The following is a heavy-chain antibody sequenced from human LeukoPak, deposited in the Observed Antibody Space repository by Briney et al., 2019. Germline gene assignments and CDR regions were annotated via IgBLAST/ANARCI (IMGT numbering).Heavy chain of an antibody. Sequence: GGSLRLSCAASGFTFSSYSMNWVRQAPGKGLEWVSYISSSSSTIYYADSVKGRFTISRDNAKNSLYLQMNSLRAEDTAVYYCARDLGFGYYYGSVFDYWGQGTLVTVSS. V-gene: IGHV3-48*01. J-gene: IGHJ4*02. CDR2: ISSSSSTI. D-gene: IGHD3-10*01. CDR1: GFTFSSYS. CDR3: ARDLGFGYYYGSVFDY.